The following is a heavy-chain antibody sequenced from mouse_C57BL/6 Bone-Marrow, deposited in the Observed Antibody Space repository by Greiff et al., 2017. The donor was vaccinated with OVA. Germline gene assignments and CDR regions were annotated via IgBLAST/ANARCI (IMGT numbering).Heavy chain of an antibody. CDR3: AREEDGGFAY. J-gene: IGHJ3*01. CDR2: IDPSDSYT. CDR1: GYTFTSYW. V-gene: IGHV1-69*01. Sequence: VQLQQPGAELVMPGASVKLSCKASGYTFTSYWMHWVKQRPGQGLEWIGAIDPSDSYTNYNQRCKGKSTLTVEKSPSTAYMQLSSLTSEESAVYYCAREEDGGFAYWGQGTLVTVSA.